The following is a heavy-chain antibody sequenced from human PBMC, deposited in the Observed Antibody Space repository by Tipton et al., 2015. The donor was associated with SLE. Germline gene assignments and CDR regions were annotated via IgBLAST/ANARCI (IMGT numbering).Heavy chain of an antibody. Sequence: LSLTCTVYGGSFSDYFWSWIRQPPGKGLEWIGEINHGGSTNYNPSLKSRVTISVDTFKNQFSLKLTSVTAADTAVYFCARWEVGYTTNWERFDCWGQGTLVTVSS. CDR3: ARWEVGYTTNWERFDC. CDR1: GGSFSDYF. V-gene: IGHV4-34*01. D-gene: IGHD1-1*01. J-gene: IGHJ4*02. CDR2: INHGGST.